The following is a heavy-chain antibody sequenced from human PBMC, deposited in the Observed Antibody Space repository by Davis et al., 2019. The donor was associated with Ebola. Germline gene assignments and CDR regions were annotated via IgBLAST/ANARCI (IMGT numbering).Heavy chain of an antibody. CDR3: ARRRITIFGVVIGTGIRGGMDV. CDR2: INHSGST. Sequence: MPSETLSLTCTVSGGSISSSSYYWSWIRQPPGKGLEWIGEINHSGSTNYNPSLKSRVTISVDTSKNQFSLKLSSVTAADTAVYYCARRRITIFGVVIGTGIRGGMDVWGQGTTVTVSS. CDR1: GGSISSSSYY. J-gene: IGHJ6*02. V-gene: IGHV4-39*07. D-gene: IGHD3-3*01.